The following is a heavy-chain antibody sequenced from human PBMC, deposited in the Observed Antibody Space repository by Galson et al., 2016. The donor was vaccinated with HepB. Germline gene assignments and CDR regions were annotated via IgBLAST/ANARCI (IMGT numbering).Heavy chain of an antibody. V-gene: IGHV3-43D*03. J-gene: IGHJ6*02. Sequence: SLRLSCAASGFTFDDYAMYWVRQAPGKGLEWVSLITWDGGSTYYADSVMGRFTVSRDNSKNFLYLQMNSLRAEDTALYYCAKDISSSWYYYYGMDVWGQGTTVTVSS. CDR1: GFTFDDYA. D-gene: IGHD6-13*01. CDR2: ITWDGGST. CDR3: AKDISSSWYYYYGMDV.